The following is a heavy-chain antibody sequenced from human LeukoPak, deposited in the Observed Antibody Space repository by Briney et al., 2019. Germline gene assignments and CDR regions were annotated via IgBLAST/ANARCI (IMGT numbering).Heavy chain of an antibody. Sequence: GGSLRLSCAASGFTFSSYEMNWVRQAPGKGLEWVSYISSSGRTIYYADSVKGRFTSSRDNAKNSLYLQMNSLRAEDTAVYYCAGINDYGDPTGAFDIWGQGTMVTVSS. J-gene: IGHJ3*02. D-gene: IGHD4-17*01. CDR1: GFTFSSYE. V-gene: IGHV3-48*03. CDR2: ISSSGRTI. CDR3: AGINDYGDPTGAFDI.